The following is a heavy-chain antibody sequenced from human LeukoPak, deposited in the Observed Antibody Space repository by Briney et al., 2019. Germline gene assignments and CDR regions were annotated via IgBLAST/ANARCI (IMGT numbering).Heavy chain of an antibody. V-gene: IGHV1-69*08. J-gene: IGHJ5*02. CDR2: IIAILDTA. Sequence: SVKVSCKASGGSFSDYSISWVRQAPGQGLEWMGRIIAILDTAHYAQKFQGRFTITADKSTTTVYMELSSLRSDDTAVYYCVRSGYNYDWFDPWGQGTLVTVSS. CDR1: GGSFSDYS. CDR3: VRSGYNYDWFDP. D-gene: IGHD5-12*01.